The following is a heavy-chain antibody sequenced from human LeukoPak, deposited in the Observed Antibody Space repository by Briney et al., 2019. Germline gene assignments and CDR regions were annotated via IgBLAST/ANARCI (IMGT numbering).Heavy chain of an antibody. J-gene: IGHJ4*02. CDR1: GFTFDDYA. CDR2: ISWNSGSI. CDR3: ARASWVSNADAVW. D-gene: IGHD1-1*01. Sequence: PGGSLRLSCAASGFTFDDYAMHWVRQAPGKGLEWVSGISWNSGSIGYADSVKGRFTISRDNAKNSLYLQMNSLRAEDTALYYCARASWVSNADAVWWGQGTQVTVSS. V-gene: IGHV3-9*01.